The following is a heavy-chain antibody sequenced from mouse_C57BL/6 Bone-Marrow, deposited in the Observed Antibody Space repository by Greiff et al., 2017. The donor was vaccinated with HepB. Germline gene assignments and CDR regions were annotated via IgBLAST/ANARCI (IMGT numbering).Heavy chain of an antibody. V-gene: IGHV1-74*01. CDR1: GYTFTSYW. Sequence: QVQLKQPGAELVKPGASVKVSCKASGYTFTSYWMHWVKQRPGQGLEWIGRIHPSDSDTNYNQKFKGKATLTVDKSSSTSYMQLSSLTSEDSAVYYCATYYSNPWFAYWGQGTLVTVSA. D-gene: IGHD2-5*01. CDR3: ATYYSNPWFAY. J-gene: IGHJ3*01. CDR2: IHPSDSDT.